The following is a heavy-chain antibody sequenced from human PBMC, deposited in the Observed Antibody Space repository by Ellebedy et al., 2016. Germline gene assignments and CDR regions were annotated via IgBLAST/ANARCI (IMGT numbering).Heavy chain of an antibody. D-gene: IGHD1-26*01. J-gene: IGHJ6*02. CDR1: GGSFSGYY. V-gene: IGHV4-34*01. CDR3: ARGGIVGATTVYYYYYGMDV. CDR2: INHSGST. Sequence: SETLSLTCAVYGGSFSGYYWSWIRQPPGKGLEWIGEINHSGSTNYNPSLKSRVTISVDTSKNQFSLKLSSVTAADAAVYYCARGGIVGATTVYYYYYGMDVWGQGTTVTVSS.